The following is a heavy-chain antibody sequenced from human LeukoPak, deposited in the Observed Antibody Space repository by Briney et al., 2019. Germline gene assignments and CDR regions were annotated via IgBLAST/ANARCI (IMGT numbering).Heavy chain of an antibody. CDR3: AARGRGAQAGFDY. CDR2: MNPNSGNT. V-gene: IGHV1-8*03. CDR1: GYTFTSYG. J-gene: IGHJ4*02. D-gene: IGHD3-10*01. Sequence: ASVKVSCKASGYTFTSYGISWVRQAPGQGLEWMGWMNPNSGNTGYAQKFQGRVTITRNTSISTAYMELSSLRSEDTAVYYCAARGRGAQAGFDYWGQGTLVTVSS.